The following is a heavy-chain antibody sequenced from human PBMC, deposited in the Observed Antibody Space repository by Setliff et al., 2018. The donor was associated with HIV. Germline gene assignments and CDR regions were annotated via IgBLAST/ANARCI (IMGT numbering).Heavy chain of an antibody. V-gene: IGHV4-61*02. CDR3: ARGPYCGGDCYSSYYYGMDV. Sequence: PSETLSLTCTVSGGSISSGSYYWSWIRQPAGKGLEWIGRMYTSGSTNYNPSLKSRVTISVDTSKNQFSLKLSSVTAADTAVYYCARGPYCGGDCYSSYYYGMDVWVPETLLVTVSS. J-gene: IGHJ6*02. CDR2: MYTSGST. CDR1: GGSISSGSYY. D-gene: IGHD2-21*02.